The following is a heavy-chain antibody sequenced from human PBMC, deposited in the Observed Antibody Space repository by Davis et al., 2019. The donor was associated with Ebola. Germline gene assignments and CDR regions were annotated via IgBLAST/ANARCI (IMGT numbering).Heavy chain of an antibody. CDR3: ARDLGYCSSTSCPNAYYYYYYGMDV. D-gene: IGHD2-2*01. J-gene: IGHJ6*02. CDR2: IIPIFGTA. Sequence: SVKVSCKASGGTFSSYAISWVRQAPGQGLEWMGGIIPIFGTANYAQKFQGRVTITADESTSTAYMELSSLRSEDTAVYYCARDLGYCSSTSCPNAYYYYYYGMDVWGQGTTVTVSS. V-gene: IGHV1-69*13. CDR1: GGTFSSYA.